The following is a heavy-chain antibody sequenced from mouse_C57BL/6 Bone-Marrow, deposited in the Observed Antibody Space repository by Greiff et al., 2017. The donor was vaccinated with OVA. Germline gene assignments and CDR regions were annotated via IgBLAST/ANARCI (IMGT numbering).Heavy chain of an antibody. CDR3: TRGYYFDY. Sequence: QVHVKQSGAELARPGASVKMSCKASGYTFTSYTIHWVKQRPGQGLEWIGYIDPTNDYINYNQKFKGKSTLTADKSSSTAYMQLSSLTSEDSTVYYCTRGYYFDYWGQGTTLTVSS. CDR2: IDPTNDYI. J-gene: IGHJ2*01. CDR1: GYTFTSYT. V-gene: IGHV1-4*01.